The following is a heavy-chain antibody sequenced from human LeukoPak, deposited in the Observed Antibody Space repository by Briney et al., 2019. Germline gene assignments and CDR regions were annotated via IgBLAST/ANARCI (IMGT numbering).Heavy chain of an antibody. D-gene: IGHD1-26*01. V-gene: IGHV1-24*01. J-gene: IGHJ4*02. CDR3: ATVGPHNEWELTD. CDR2: FDPEDGET. Sequence: ASVKVSCKVSGYTLTELSMHWVRQAPGKGLEWMAGFDPEDGETIYAQKFQGRVTMTEDTSTDTAYMELSSLRSEDTAVYYCATVGPHNEWELTDCGQGTLVTVSS. CDR1: GYTLTELS.